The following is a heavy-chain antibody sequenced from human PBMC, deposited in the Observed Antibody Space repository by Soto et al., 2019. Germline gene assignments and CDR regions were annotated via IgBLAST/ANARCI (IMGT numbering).Heavy chain of an antibody. D-gene: IGHD6-13*01. Sequence: SGTLSLTCAVYGGSFSGYYWSWIRQPPGKGLEWIGEINHSGSTNYNPSLKSRVTISVDTSKNQFSLKLSSVTAADTAVYYCAARSARHSVAAAGTTGDYWGQGTLVTVSS. V-gene: IGHV4-34*01. J-gene: IGHJ4*02. CDR1: GGSFSGYY. CDR3: AARSARHSVAAAGTTGDY. CDR2: INHSGST.